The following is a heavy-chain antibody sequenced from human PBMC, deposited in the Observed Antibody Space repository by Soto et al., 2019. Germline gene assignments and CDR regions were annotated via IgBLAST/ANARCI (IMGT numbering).Heavy chain of an antibody. J-gene: IGHJ4*02. D-gene: IGHD3-22*01. CDR3: ARESNPPRDYDSSGYYDY. V-gene: IGHV3-33*01. CDR1: GFTFSSYG. CDR2: IWYDGSNK. Sequence: QVQLVESGGGVVQPGRSLRLSCAASGFTFSSYGMHWVRQAPGKGLEWVAVIWYDGSNKYYADSVKGRFTISRDNSKNTLCLQMNSLRAEDTAVYYCARESNPPRDYDSSGYYDYWGQGTLVTVSS.